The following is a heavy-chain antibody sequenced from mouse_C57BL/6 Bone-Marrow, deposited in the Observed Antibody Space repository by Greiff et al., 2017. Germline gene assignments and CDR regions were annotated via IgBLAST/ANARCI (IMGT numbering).Heavy chain of an antibody. J-gene: IGHJ1*03. CDR2: IWTGGGT. Sequence: QVQLKESGPGLVAPSQSLSITCTVSGFSLTSYAISWVRQPPGKGLEWLGVIWTGGGTNYNSAPKSRLSISKDNSKSQVFLKMNSLQTDDTARYYCAREFITSVVGGYFDVWGTGTTVTVSS. CDR3: AREFITSVVGGYFDV. CDR1: GFSLTSYA. V-gene: IGHV2-9-1*01. D-gene: IGHD1-1*01.